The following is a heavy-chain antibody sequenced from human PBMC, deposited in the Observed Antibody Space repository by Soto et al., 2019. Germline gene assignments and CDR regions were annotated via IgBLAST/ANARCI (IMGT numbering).Heavy chain of an antibody. J-gene: IGHJ4*02. Sequence: GLSCAACGVSLRISAVDWVCQAPGKGLEWVAVISYDGRNKYYADSVKDRFTISRDNSKNMLYLQMNSLRPEDTAMYYCAREKELLVPFDYWGQGTLVTVSS. V-gene: IGHV3-30*04. CDR2: ISYDGRNK. CDR1: GVSLRISA. CDR3: AREKELLVPFDY. D-gene: IGHD6-6*01.